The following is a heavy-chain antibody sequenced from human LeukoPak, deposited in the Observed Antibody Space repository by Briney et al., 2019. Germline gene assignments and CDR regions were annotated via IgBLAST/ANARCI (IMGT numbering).Heavy chain of an antibody. V-gene: IGHV3-30*04. J-gene: IGHJ4*02. CDR2: ISYDGSNK. CDR1: GFTFSSYT. CDR3: AKDAAMVARNYFDY. Sequence: GGSLRLSCAASGFTFSSYTMHWVRQAPDKGLEWVAVISYDGSNKYYADSVKGRFTISRDNSKNTLYLQMNSLRAEDTAVYYCAKDAAMVARNYFDYWGQGTLVTVSS. D-gene: IGHD2-8*01.